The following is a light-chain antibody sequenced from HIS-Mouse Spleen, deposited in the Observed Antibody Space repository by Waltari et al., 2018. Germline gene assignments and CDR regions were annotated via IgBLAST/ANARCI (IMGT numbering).Light chain of an antibody. Sequence: SYVLTQPPSVSVAPGKTARITCGGNNIGSKSVPWYQQKPGQAPVLVVYDDSHRPSGIPERFSGSNSGNTATLTISRVEAGDEADYYCQVWDSSSDHVVFGGGTKLTVL. CDR2: DDS. V-gene: IGLV3-21*03. J-gene: IGLJ2*01. CDR1: NIGSKS. CDR3: QVWDSSSDHVV.